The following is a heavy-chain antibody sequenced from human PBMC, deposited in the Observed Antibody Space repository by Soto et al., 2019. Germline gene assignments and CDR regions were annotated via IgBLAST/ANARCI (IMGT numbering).Heavy chain of an antibody. CDR1: GFRFNTYA. CDR3: VRPLPSGRNYGMDV. CDR2: ISASGSNT. J-gene: IGHJ6*02. Sequence: GGSLRLSCAASGFRFNTYAMSWVRQAPGKGLEWVSSISASGSNTYYADSVQDRFTISRDNFRLTLDLHMDSLRAEDTAVYYCVRPLPSGRNYGMDVWGQGTTVTVSS. D-gene: IGHD3-10*01. V-gene: IGHV3-23*01.